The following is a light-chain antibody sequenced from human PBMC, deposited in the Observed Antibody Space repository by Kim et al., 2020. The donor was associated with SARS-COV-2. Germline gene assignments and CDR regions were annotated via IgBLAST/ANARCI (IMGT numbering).Light chain of an antibody. J-gene: IGLJ3*02. CDR1: NSDIGGYNY. CDR2: EVT. V-gene: IGLV2-11*03. CDR3: CSYAGTYTWV. Sequence: GQSVTISCTGTNSDIGGYNYVSWFQQHPGKAPKLMIYEVTKRPSGVPDRFSGSKSGNTASLTISGLQAEDEADYYCCSYAGTYTWVFGGGTQLTVL.